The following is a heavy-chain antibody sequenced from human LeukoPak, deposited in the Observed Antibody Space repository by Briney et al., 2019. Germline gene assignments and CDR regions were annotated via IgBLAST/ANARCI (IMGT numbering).Heavy chain of an antibody. V-gene: IGHV3-7*04. J-gene: IGHJ4*02. CDR2: IKYDESDI. CDR3: VRVMPTGYFDY. Sequence: GGSLRLSCAASGFTFSSFWIGWVRQSPGKGLEGVTSIKYDESDIHYVDSVKGLFTISRDNDEDSVYLKINEVRAEDTAVYLCVRVMPTGYFDYWGQGSLVTVSS. D-gene: IGHD6-13*01. CDR1: GFTFSSFW.